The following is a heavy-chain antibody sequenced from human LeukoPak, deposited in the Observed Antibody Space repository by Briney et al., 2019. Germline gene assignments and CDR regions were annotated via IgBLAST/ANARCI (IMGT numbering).Heavy chain of an antibody. CDR2: ISYDGSNK. J-gene: IGHJ6*02. Sequence: GGSLRLSCAASGFTFSSYAMHWVRQAPGKGLEWVAVISYDGSNKYYADSVKGRFTISRDNSKNTLYLQMNSLRAEDTAVYYCARGSIESVWSGYYHYYYYGMDVWGQGTTVTVSS. D-gene: IGHD3-3*01. CDR3: ARGSIESVWSGYYHYYYYGMDV. V-gene: IGHV3-30-3*01. CDR1: GFTFSSYA.